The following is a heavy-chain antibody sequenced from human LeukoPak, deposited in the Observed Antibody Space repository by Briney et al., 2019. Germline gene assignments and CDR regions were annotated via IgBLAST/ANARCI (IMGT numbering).Heavy chain of an antibody. CDR2: IYNIGST. CDR1: GGSISSYF. CDR3: ARDSGSGSRYFDY. Sequence: PSETLSLTCTVSGGSISSYFWSWIRQPPGKGLEWIGNIYNIGSTNYNPSLKSRVTISVHTSKNQFSLKLSSVTAADTAVYHCARDSGSGSRYFDYWGQGTLVTVSS. D-gene: IGHD3-10*01. V-gene: IGHV4-59*01. J-gene: IGHJ4*02.